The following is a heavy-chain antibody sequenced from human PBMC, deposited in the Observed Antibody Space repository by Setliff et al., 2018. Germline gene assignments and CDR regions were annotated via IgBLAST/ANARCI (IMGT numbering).Heavy chain of an antibody. CDR3: AGTPALGTSWLSPFDY. Sequence: SETLSLTCTVSNGSVSTTSHYWGWVRQPPGKGLEWIGSVYYSGYTYYSPSLESRVAISVDTSKNQFSLRLRSVTAADTAVYFCAGTPALGTSWLSPFDYWGQGTLVTVSS. V-gene: IGHV4-39*07. J-gene: IGHJ4*02. D-gene: IGHD5-12*01. CDR2: VYYSGYT. CDR1: NGSVSTTSHY.